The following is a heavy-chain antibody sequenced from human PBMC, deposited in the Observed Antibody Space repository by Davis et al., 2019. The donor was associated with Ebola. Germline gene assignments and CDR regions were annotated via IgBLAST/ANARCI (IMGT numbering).Heavy chain of an antibody. J-gene: IGHJ6*02. CDR2: TSYDGSNK. D-gene: IGHD6-13*01. CDR1: GFTSSTYR. CDR3: ARGGGGSSWGYYYYGMDV. Sequence: SLSLSCAGSGFTSSTYRMHFVPQAPGKLLEWVAVTSYDGSNKYYADSLKGRFTISRDNSKNTLYLQMSSLRVEDTAVYYCARGGGGSSWGYYYYGMDVWGQGTTVTVSS. V-gene: IGHV3-30*04.